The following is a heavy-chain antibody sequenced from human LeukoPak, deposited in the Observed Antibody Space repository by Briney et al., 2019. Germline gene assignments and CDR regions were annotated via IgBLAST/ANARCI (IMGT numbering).Heavy chain of an antibody. CDR1: GFTFSTYS. J-gene: IGHJ4*02. V-gene: IGHV3-48*01. Sequence: GGSLRLSCAASGFTFSTYSMNWVRQAPGKGLEWVSYISSGSSTIYYADSVKGRFTISRDNAKNSLFLQMNSLRAEDTAVYYCVRETDSWNTYYYFDYWGQGTLLTVSS. CDR2: ISSGSSTI. CDR3: VRETDSWNTYYYFDY. D-gene: IGHD3-3*01.